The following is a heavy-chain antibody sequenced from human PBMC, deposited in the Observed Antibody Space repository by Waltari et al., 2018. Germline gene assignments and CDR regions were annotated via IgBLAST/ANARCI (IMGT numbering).Heavy chain of an antibody. CDR3: AHNGGGRFGELSPPEGNWFDP. CDR2: IYWNDDK. V-gene: IGHV2-5*01. D-gene: IGHD3-10*01. Sequence: QITLKESGPTLVKPTQTLTLTCTFSGFSLSTSGVGVGWIRQPPGKALEWLALIYWNDDKRYSPTLKSWLTITKDTPKNQVVLKMTNMDPVDTATYYCAHNGGGRFGELSPPEGNWFDPWGQGTLVTVSS. CDR1: GFSLSTSGVG. J-gene: IGHJ5*02.